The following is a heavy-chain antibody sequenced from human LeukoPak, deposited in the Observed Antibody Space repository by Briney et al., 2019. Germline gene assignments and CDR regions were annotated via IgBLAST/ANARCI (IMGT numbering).Heavy chain of an antibody. CDR3: ARRGYGSGPRYYFDY. Sequence: SETLSLTCAVYGGSFSGYYWSWIRQPPGKGLEWIGYIYDTGSTNYNPSLKSRVTISVDTSKNQFSLNLNSVTAADTAVYYCARRGYGSGPRYYFDYWGQGTLVTVSP. J-gene: IGHJ4*02. CDR1: GGSFSGYY. V-gene: IGHV4-59*08. D-gene: IGHD3-10*01. CDR2: IYDTGST.